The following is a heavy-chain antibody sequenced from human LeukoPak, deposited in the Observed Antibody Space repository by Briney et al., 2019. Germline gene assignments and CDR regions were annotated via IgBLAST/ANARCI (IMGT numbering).Heavy chain of an antibody. CDR1: GGTLSSYA. V-gene: IGHV1-69*04. CDR2: IIPILGIA. D-gene: IGHD6-13*01. J-gene: IGHJ4*02. Sequence: ASVKVSCKASGGTLSSYAISWVRQAPGQGLEWMGRIIPILGIANYAQKFQGRVTITADKSTSTAYMELSSLRSEDTAVYYCARGSSSWYSYFDYWGQGTLVTVSS. CDR3: ARGSSSWYSYFDY.